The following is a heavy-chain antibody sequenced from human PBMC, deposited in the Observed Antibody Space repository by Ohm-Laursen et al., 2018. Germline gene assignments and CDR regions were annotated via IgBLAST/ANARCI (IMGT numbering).Heavy chain of an antibody. J-gene: IGHJ4*02. V-gene: IGHV3-23*01. D-gene: IGHD3-3*01. CDR2: ISSSGGRT. CDR1: GFTFSSYA. Sequence: SLRLSCAASGFTFSSYAMSWVCQAPGKGLEWVSAISSSGGRTFYADSVKGRFTISRDNSKNTLYLQMNSLRAEDTAVYYCAKESITIFGVVINHIDYWGQGTLVTVSS. CDR3: AKESITIFGVVINHIDY.